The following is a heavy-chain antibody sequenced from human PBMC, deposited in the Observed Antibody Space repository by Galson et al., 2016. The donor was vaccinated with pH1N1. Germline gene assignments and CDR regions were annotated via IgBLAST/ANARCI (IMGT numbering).Heavy chain of an antibody. CDR1: GFIFSDYW. V-gene: IGHV3-7*01. CDR2: LNQDGSRK. D-gene: IGHD1-26*01. CDR3: ATEDYYTSLY. Sequence: SLRLSCAASGFIFSDYWMSWVRQAPGKGLEWVAKLNQDGSRKCYVDSMKGRCTISRDNAENSLSLQMNSLRVEDTALYYCATEDYYTSLYWGQGILVTVSS. J-gene: IGHJ4*02.